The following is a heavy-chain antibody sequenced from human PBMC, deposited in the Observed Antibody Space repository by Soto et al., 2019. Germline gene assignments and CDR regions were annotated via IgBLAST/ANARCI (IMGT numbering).Heavy chain of an antibody. CDR2: IGGSDNRT. CDR1: GFTFSSYA. V-gene: IGHV3-23*01. J-gene: IGHJ6*02. CDR3: APMGV. Sequence: GGSLRLSCAASGFTFSSYAMSWVRQAPGKGLEWVSAIGGSDNRTDYADSVKGRFTISSDNAKNALSLQMSSLKADDTAVYYCAPMGVWGQGTTVTVSS.